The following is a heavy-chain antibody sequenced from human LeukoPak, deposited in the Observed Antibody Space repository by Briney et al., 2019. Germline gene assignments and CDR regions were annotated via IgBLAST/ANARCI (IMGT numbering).Heavy chain of an antibody. D-gene: IGHD6-19*01. V-gene: IGHV3-7*04. Sequence: GGSLRLSCAASGFTFSGYWMSWVRQAPGKGLEWVANIKGDGSDKYYVDSVKGRFTISSDNARNSLYLQMNSLRAEDTAVYYCARDWTDVTGTGFDYWGQGTLVTVSS. J-gene: IGHJ4*02. CDR3: ARDWTDVTGTGFDY. CDR2: IKGDGSDK. CDR1: GFTFSGYW.